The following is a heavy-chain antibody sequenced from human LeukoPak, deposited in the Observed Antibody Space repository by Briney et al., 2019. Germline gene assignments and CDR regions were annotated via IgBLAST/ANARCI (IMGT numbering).Heavy chain of an antibody. Sequence: ASVTVSCKVSGYTFTSYGISWVRQAPGQGLEWMGWISAYNGNTNYAQKLQGRVTMTTDTSTSTAYMELRSLRSDDTAVYYCASGTAAGTMGYYYYYGMDVWGQGTTVTVSS. CDR2: ISAYNGNT. CDR1: GYTFTSYG. D-gene: IGHD6-13*01. CDR3: ASGTAAGTMGYYYYYGMDV. V-gene: IGHV1-18*01. J-gene: IGHJ6*02.